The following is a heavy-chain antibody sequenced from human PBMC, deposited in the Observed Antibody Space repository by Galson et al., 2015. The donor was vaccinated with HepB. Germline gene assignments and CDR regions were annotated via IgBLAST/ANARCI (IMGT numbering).Heavy chain of an antibody. Sequence: LRLSCAVSGFPVSSEYMNWVRQAPGKGLEWVSIINSDGTTNYAASVNGRISVSRDNSKNTVYLQMNSLRVEDTAVYYCARDEIPPTGIRHGGFDPWGQGTLVTVSS. D-gene: IGHD1-1*01. CDR3: ARDEIPPTGIRHGGFDP. CDR1: GFPVSSEY. CDR2: INSDGTT. V-gene: IGHV3-66*01. J-gene: IGHJ5*02.